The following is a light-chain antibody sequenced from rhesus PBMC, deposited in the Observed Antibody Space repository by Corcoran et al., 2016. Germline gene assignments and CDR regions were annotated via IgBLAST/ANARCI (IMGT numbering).Light chain of an antibody. CDR1: ENVNNY. Sequence: DIQMTQSPSSLSASVGDRVTITCRARENVNNYLHWYQQTLVKAPKLLIYASSTLQSGAPSRFSGSGSGTDYTFTISSLQPEDVATYYCQHSYDTPLTFGGGTKVEIK. J-gene: IGKJ4*01. CDR2: ASS. V-gene: IGKV1-74*01. CDR3: QHSYDTPLT.